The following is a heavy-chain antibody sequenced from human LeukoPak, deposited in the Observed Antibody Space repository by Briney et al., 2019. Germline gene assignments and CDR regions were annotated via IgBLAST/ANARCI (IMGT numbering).Heavy chain of an antibody. D-gene: IGHD1-14*01. J-gene: IGHJ6*02. Sequence: GGSLRLSCAASGFTVSSNYMSWVRQAPGKGLEWVSVIYSGGSTYYADSVKGRFTISRDSSKNTLYLQMNSLRAEDTAVYYCAKVSGGGLYYDGMDVWGQGTTVTVSS. CDR2: IYSGGST. CDR1: GFTVSSNY. V-gene: IGHV3-53*01. CDR3: AKVSGGGLYYDGMDV.